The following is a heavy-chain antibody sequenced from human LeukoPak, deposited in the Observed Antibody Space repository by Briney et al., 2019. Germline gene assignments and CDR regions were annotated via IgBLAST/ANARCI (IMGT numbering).Heavy chain of an antibody. V-gene: IGHV3-53*01. CDR3: ARYYSSGWGDYYYYGMDV. Sequence: GGSLGLSCAASGFTVSSNYMSWVRQAPGKGLEWVSVTYSGGSTYYADSVKGRFTISRDNSKNTLYLQMNSLRAEDTAVYYCARYYSSGWGDYYYYGMDVWGQGTTVTVSS. D-gene: IGHD6-19*01. J-gene: IGHJ6*02. CDR1: GFTVSSNY. CDR2: TYSGGST.